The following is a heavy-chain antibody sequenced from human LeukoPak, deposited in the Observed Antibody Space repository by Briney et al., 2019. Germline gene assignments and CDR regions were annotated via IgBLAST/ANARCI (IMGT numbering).Heavy chain of an antibody. D-gene: IGHD6-19*01. CDR1: GFTFSGYG. CDR3: AKDSPAGYSSGWAPPDY. V-gene: IGHV3-30*18. CDR2: KSYDGSNQ. J-gene: IGHJ4*02. Sequence: GGSLRLSCAASGFTFSGYGMHWVRQAPGKGLEWVAVKSYDGSNQYYADSVKGRFTISRDNSKNTLYLQMNSLRAEDTAVYYCAKDSPAGYSSGWAPPDYWGQGTLVTVSS.